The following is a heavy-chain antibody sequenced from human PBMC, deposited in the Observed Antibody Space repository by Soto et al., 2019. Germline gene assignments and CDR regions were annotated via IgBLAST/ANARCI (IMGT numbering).Heavy chain of an antibody. CDR3: ARESHDILTGPPWVWYFDL. Sequence: QVQLQQWGAGPLRPLETLSLTCGVSGGSFSGYYWAWIRQSPGKGLEGIGEINDRGSINYNPSLKSRLSISVATSKNHYSLNLRSVTAADTAVYYCARESHDILTGPPWVWYFDLWGRGTLVTVSS. CDR2: INDRGSI. V-gene: IGHV4-34*01. J-gene: IGHJ2*01. D-gene: IGHD3-9*01. CDR1: GGSFSGYY.